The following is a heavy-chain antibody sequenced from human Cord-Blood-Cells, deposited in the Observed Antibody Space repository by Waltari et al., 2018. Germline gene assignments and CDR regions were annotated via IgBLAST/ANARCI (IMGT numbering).Heavy chain of an antibody. Sequence: QLQLQESGPGLVKPSETLSLTCPVSGGSISSSSYYWGWIRQHPGKGLEWIGSIYYSGSTYYNPSRKSRFTISVDTSKNQFSLKLSSVTAADTAVYYCARRSRSNFDYWGQGTLVTVSS. CDR3: ARRSRSNFDY. CDR1: GGSISSSSYY. CDR2: IYYSGST. J-gene: IGHJ4*02. D-gene: IGHD4-4*01. V-gene: IGHV4-39*01.